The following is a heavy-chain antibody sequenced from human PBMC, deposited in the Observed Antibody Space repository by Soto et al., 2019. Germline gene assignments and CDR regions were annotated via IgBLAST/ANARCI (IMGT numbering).Heavy chain of an antibody. Sequence: SETLSLTCTVSGGSISSYYWSWIRQHPGKGLEWIGYIYHSGSTYYNPSLKSRVTISVETSKNQFSLKLSSVTAADTAVYYCARGSNSNWFDPWGQGTLVTVSS. CDR3: ARGSNSNWFDP. V-gene: IGHV4-59*06. CDR1: GGSISSYY. CDR2: IYHSGST. J-gene: IGHJ5*02. D-gene: IGHD3-10*01.